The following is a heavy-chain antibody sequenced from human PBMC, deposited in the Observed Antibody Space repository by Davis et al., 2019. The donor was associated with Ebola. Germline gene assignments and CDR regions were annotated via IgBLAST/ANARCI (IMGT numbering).Heavy chain of an antibody. Sequence: GESLKTSCTASGFAFSVYAMSWVRQAPEKGLEWVAAISGGGVGIHYGNSVTGRFTISRDNAKKMIYLNMTNLRVDDTAVYFCAKGGGMPTATFDSWGHGSLVTVSS. V-gene: IGHV3-23*01. CDR3: AKGGGMPTATFDS. J-gene: IGHJ4*01. D-gene: IGHD3-10*01. CDR1: GFAFSVYA. CDR2: ISGGGVGI.